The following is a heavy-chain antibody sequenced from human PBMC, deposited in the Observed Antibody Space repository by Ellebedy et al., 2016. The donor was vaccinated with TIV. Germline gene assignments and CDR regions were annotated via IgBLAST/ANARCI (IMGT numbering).Heavy chain of an antibody. D-gene: IGHD1-26*01. CDR2: INHSGST. J-gene: IGHJ5*02. V-gene: IGHV4-34*01. CDR3: ARDGGATDGNWFDP. Sequence: GSLRLSXAVYGGSFSGYYWNWIRQPPGKGLEWIGEINHSGSTNYNPSLKSRVTMSVDTSKNQFSLKLSSVTAADTAVYYCARDGGATDGNWFDPWGQGTLVTVSS. CDR1: GGSFSGYY.